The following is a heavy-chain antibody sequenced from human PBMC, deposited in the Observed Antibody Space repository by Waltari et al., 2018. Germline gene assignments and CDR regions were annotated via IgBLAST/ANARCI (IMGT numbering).Heavy chain of an antibody. J-gene: IGHJ4*02. CDR3: ARGGGTFSKPEYLDS. D-gene: IGHD1-1*01. CDR2: INTNSGNP. CDR1: GYIFSTYG. V-gene: IGHV7-4-1*02. Sequence: QVQLVQSGSELKKSGASVKVSCKASGYIFSTYGVNWVRQVPGQGLKWMGWINTNSGNPTYAQDSTGRFLFSLDTSVSTAYLQISNLKTEDTAVYYCARGGGTFSKPEYLDSWDQGTLVTVSS.